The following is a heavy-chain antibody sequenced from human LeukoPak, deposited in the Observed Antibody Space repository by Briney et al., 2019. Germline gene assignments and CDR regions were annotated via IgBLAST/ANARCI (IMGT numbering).Heavy chain of an antibody. V-gene: IGHV4-59*01. CDR2: IYYSGST. Sequence: SETLSLTCTVSGGSISSYYWSWIRQPPGKGLEWIGYIYYSGSTNYNPSLKSRVTISVDTSKNQFSLKLSSVTAADTAVYYCARVMITFGGVISDYFDCWGQGTLVTVSS. J-gene: IGHJ4*02. CDR3: ARVMITFGGVISDYFDC. D-gene: IGHD3-16*01. CDR1: GGSISSYY.